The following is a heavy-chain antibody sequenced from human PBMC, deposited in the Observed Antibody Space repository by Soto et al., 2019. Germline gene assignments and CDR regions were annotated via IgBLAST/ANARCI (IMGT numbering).Heavy chain of an antibody. J-gene: IGHJ4*02. CDR3: ACWKDSSGYFYDY. D-gene: IGHD3-22*01. CDR2: IYYSGST. CDR1: GGSISSYY. Sequence: SETLSLTCTVSGGSISSYYWSWIRQPPGKGLEWIGYIYYSGSTNYNPSLKSRVTISVDTSKNQFSLKLSSVTAADTAVYYCACWKDSSGYFYDYWGQGTLVTVSS. V-gene: IGHV4-59*08.